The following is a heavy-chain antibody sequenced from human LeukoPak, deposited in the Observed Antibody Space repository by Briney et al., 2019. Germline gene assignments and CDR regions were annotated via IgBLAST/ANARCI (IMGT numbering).Heavy chain of an antibody. CDR1: GVSFSGYY. V-gene: IGHV4-34*01. CDR3: AREDYYGSGSFNFDY. D-gene: IGHD3-10*01. Sequence: SETLSLTCAVYGVSFSGYYWSWLRQPPGKGLEGGGEINHSGSNNYNQSLKRGVTITVDTYKKEFSLKLSSVTAADTAVYYCAREDYYGSGSFNFDYWGQGTLVTVSS. CDR2: INHSGSN. J-gene: IGHJ4*02.